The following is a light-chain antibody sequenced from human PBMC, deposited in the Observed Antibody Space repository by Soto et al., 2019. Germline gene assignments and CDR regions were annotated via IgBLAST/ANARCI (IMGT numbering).Light chain of an antibody. CDR1: NSNIGSHV. V-gene: IGLV1-44*01. J-gene: IGLJ3*02. CDR3: AVWDDSLNGWV. Sequence: QSVLTQPPSASGTPGQRVTISCSGSNSNIGSHVVYWYQQLPETAPKLLIYNNNQRPSGVPDRFSGSKSDTSASLAISGLQSEDEADYYCAVWDDSLNGWVFGGGTKLTVL. CDR2: NNN.